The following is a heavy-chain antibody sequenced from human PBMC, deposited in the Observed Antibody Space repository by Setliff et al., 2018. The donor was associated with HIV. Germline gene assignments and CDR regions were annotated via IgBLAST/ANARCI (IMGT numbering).Heavy chain of an antibody. V-gene: IGHV5-51*01. J-gene: IGHJ3*01. D-gene: IGHD3-10*01. CDR1: GYSFTTHW. Sequence: GESLKLSCQGSGYSFTTHWIAWVRQMPGKGMEWMGIVNPGDSNITYSPSFQGQVTISADKSISTAYLRWSSLQASDTAMYYCARRYKYYYATTGCTFDLWGQGKMVTVSS. CDR3: ARRYKYYYATTGCTFDL. CDR2: VNPGDSNI.